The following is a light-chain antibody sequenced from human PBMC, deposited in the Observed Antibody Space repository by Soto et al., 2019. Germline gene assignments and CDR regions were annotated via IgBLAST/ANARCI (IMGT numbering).Light chain of an antibody. CDR3: QQYNSYSWT. Sequence: DIQRTQSPATLSSSLGDIVSITCRASQSISSWLAWYQQKPGKAPKLLIYKASSLESGVPSRFSGSGSGTEFTLTISSLQPDDFATYYCQQYNSYSWTFGQGTKVDIK. CDR1: QSISSW. V-gene: IGKV1-5*03. J-gene: IGKJ1*01. CDR2: KAS.